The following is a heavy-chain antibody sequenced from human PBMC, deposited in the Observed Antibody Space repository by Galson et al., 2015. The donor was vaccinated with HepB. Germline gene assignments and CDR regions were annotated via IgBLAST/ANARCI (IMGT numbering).Heavy chain of an antibody. V-gene: IGHV3-49*03. CDR3: FLYYYDSSGYPPY. J-gene: IGHJ4*02. Sequence: SLRLSCAASGFTFGDYAMSWFRQAPGKGLEWVGFIRSKAYGGTTEYAASVKGRFSISRDDSKSIAYLQMNSLKTEDTAVYYCFLYYYDSSGYPPYWGQGTLVTVSS. D-gene: IGHD3-22*01. CDR1: GFTFGDYA. CDR2: IRSKAYGGTT.